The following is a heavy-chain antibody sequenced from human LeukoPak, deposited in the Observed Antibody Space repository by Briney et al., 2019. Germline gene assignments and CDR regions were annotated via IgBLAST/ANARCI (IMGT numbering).Heavy chain of an antibody. J-gene: IGHJ4*02. V-gene: IGHV3-23*01. CDR2: ISASGGNT. D-gene: IGHD5/OR15-5a*01. Sequence: GGSLRLSCVASGFTFDIYAMTWVRQAPGKGLEWVLSISASGGNTYYIESVKGRFTISRDNSKNTVYLQMNSLRAEDTAVYYCGKPHVYMGDDFRGQGTQVTVSS. CDR3: GKPHVYMGDDF. CDR1: GFTFDIYA.